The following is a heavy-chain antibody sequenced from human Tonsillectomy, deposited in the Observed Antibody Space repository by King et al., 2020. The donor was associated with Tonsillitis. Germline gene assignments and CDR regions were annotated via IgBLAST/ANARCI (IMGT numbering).Heavy chain of an antibody. CDR3: GRVAGTYGGFGQLYFDY. J-gene: IGHJ4*02. CDR2: IYYSEST. CDR1: GGSISTYY. V-gene: IGHV4-59*01. Sequence: QLQESGPGLVKPSETLSLTCTVSGGSISTYYWSWIRQTPGKGLEWIGYIYYSESTNYNPSLKSRVTISLDTSKNQFSLKLSSVTAADTAVYYCGRVAGTYGGFGQLYFDYWGQGTLVTVSS. D-gene: IGHD2-8*01.